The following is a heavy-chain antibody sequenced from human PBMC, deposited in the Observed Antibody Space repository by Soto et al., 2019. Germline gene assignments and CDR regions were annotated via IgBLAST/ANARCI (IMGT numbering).Heavy chain of an antibody. V-gene: IGHV4-34*01. CDR1: SGAFSGYY. D-gene: IGHD5-12*01. J-gene: IGHJ6*02. CDR2: INHSGST. CDR3: SRAKDLRWLQLGRYGMDV. Sequence: TLSPTCAVFSGAFSGYYWSWIRQPPGKGLEWVGEINHSGSTNYNPSLKSRVTISLDTSKNQFSLKLSSVTAADTAVYYCSRAKDLRWLQLGRYGMDVWGQGTTVTVSS.